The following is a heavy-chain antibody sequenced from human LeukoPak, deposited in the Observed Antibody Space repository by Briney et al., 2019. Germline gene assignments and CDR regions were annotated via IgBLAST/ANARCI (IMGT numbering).Heavy chain of an antibody. Sequence: GASVKVSCKASGGTFSSYTISWVRQAPGQGLEWMGRIIPILGIANYAQKFQGRVTITADKSTSTAYMELSSLRSEDTAVYYGAARGYGGYGAVVYWGQGTLVTVSS. CDR1: GGTFSSYT. CDR2: IIPILGIA. D-gene: IGHD5-12*01. CDR3: AARGYGGYGAVVY. J-gene: IGHJ4*02. V-gene: IGHV1-69*02.